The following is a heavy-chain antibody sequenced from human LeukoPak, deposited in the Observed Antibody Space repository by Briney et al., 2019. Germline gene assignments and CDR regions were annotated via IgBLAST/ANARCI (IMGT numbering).Heavy chain of an antibody. CDR2: ISAYNGNT. Sequence: ASVKVSCKASGYTFTSYGISWGRHAPGQGLEWIGCISAYNGNTNYAQKFQGTVTMTTDTSTSTAYMELTSLRSDDTAVYYCARDTSCDLNTPSSLFDYWGQGALVTVSS. V-gene: IGHV1-18*01. D-gene: IGHD1/OR15-1a*01. J-gene: IGHJ4*02. CDR1: GYTFTSYG. CDR3: ARDTSCDLNTPSSLFDY.